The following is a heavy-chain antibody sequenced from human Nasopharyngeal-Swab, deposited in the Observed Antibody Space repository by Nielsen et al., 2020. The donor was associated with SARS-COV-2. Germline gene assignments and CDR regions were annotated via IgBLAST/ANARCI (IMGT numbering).Heavy chain of an antibody. CDR2: ISYDGSNK. CDR3: ANSDFWSGYYKPHYYYYGMDV. J-gene: IGHJ6*02. Sequence: WIRQPPGKGLEWVAVISYDGSNKYYADSVKGRFTISRDNSKNTLYPQMNSLRAEDTAVYYCANSDFWSGYYKPHYYYYGMDVWGQGTTVTVSS. V-gene: IGHV3-30*18. D-gene: IGHD3-3*01.